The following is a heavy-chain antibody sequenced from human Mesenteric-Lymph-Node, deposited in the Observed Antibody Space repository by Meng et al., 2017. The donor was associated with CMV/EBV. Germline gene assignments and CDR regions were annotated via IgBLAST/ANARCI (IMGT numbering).Heavy chain of an antibody. CDR1: GFTFSSYS. Sequence: GESLKISCAASGFTFSSYSMNWVRQAPGKGLEWVSSISGSNNDMYYGDSVKGRFTISRDNAKASMYLQMNSLRVEDTAVYYCARGRTRSPFGYSSSSLGVYNWFDPWGQGTLVTVSS. J-gene: IGHJ5*02. V-gene: IGHV3-21*01. D-gene: IGHD6-6*01. CDR3: ARGRTRSPFGYSSSSLGVYNWFDP. CDR2: ISGSNNDM.